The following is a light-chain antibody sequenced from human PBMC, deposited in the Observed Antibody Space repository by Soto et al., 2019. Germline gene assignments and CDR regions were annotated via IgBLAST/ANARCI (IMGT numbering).Light chain of an antibody. J-gene: IGLJ1*01. CDR1: SSDVGGYKY. V-gene: IGLV2-14*01. Sequence: QSVLTQPASVSGSPGQSITISCTGTSSDVGGYKYVSWYQQHPGKAPKLMIYEVSNRPSGISNRFSGSKSGNTASLTISGLQAEDEAEYYCCSYAGSHTLFGTGTKVTVL. CDR2: EVS. CDR3: CSYAGSHTL.